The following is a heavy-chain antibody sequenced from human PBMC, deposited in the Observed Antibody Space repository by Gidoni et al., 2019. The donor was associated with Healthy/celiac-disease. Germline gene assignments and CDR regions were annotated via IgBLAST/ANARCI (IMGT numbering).Heavy chain of an antibody. D-gene: IGHD3-3*01. CDR3: AKDRGDDFWAFDY. V-gene: IGHV3-23*01. Sequence: EVQLLASGGGLVQPGGPVRLSCAASGFPLSRYAMRWVRQAPGKGLEWVSAISGSGGSTYYADAVKGRFTISRDNSKNTLYLQMNSLRAEDTAVYYCAKDRGDDFWAFDYWGQGTLVTVSS. J-gene: IGHJ4*02. CDR1: GFPLSRYA. CDR2: ISGSGGST.